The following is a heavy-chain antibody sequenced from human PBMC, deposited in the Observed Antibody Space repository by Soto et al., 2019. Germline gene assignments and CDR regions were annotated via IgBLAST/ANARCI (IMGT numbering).Heavy chain of an antibody. Sequence: GGSLRLSCAASGFTFSSYGMHWVRQAPGKGLEWVAVIWYDGSNKYYADSVKGRFTISRDNSKNTLYLQMNSLRAEDTAVYYCAREAAADELFDYWGQGTLVTVSS. CDR3: AREAAADELFDY. V-gene: IGHV3-33*01. CDR1: GFTFSSYG. D-gene: IGHD6-13*01. J-gene: IGHJ4*02. CDR2: IWYDGSNK.